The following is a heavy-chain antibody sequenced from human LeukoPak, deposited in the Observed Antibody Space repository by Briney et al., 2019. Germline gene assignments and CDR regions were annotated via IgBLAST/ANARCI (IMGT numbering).Heavy chain of an antibody. CDR1: GYTFTGYY. J-gene: IGHJ4*02. CDR3: ARESRDDSSGYYRVFFDY. Sequence: ASVKVSCKASGYTFTGYYMHWVRQAPGQGLEWMGWINPNSGGTNYAQKFQGWVTMTGDTSISTAYMELSRLRSDDTAVYYCARESRDDSSGYYRVFFDYWGQGTLVTVSS. CDR2: INPNSGGT. D-gene: IGHD3-22*01. V-gene: IGHV1-2*04.